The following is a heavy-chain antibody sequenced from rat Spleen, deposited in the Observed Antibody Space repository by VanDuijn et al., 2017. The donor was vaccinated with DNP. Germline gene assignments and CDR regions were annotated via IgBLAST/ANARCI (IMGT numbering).Heavy chain of an antibody. D-gene: IGHD1-1*01. CDR1: GFTFSNYD. CDR3: ARHGPVSTVVDY. V-gene: IGHV5S23*01. J-gene: IGHJ2*01. Sequence: EVQLVESGGGLVQPGNSLKLSCAASGFTFSNYDMAWVRQAPTKCLEWVASISPSGGSTYYRDSVKGRFTFSRDNAKSTLYLQMDSLRSEDTATYFCARHGPVSTVVDYWGQGVMVTVSS. CDR2: ISPSGGST.